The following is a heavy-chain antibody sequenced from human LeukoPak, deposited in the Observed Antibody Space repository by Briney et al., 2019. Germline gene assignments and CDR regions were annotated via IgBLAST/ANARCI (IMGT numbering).Heavy chain of an antibody. V-gene: IGHV3-33*01. Sequence: GGSLRLSCAASGFTFRSYGMHWVRQAPGKGLEWVAIVWYDGNNKYYADSVKGRFTVARDNSKDTVSLQLNSLRAEDTAVYYGARGSDAAARALDYWGQGALVTVPS. J-gene: IGHJ4*02. CDR3: ARGSDAAARALDY. D-gene: IGHD6-13*01. CDR1: GFTFRSYG. CDR2: VWYDGNNK.